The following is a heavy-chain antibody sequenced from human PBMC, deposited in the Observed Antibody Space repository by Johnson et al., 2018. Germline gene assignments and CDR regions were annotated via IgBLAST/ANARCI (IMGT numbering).Heavy chain of an antibody. CDR1: GFIFSSYD. Sequence: QVQLVESGGGVVQPGRSLRLSCAASGFIFSSYDMHWVRQAPGKGLECVAAISYDGGNEFYADSVKGRFTVSRDNYKNTLYLQMNSLRAEDTAVYYCARGSGYYYYMDVWGKGTTVTVSS. CDR3: ARGSGYYYYMDV. J-gene: IGHJ6*03. CDR2: ISYDGGNE. V-gene: IGHV3-30*03.